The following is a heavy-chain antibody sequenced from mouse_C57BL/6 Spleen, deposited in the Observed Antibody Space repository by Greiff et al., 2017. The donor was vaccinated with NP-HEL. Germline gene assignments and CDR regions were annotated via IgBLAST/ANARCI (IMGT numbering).Heavy chain of an antibody. CDR3: AGTTVVAYYYARDY. CDR2: IDPNSGGT. V-gene: IGHV1-72*01. CDR1: GYTFTSYW. D-gene: IGHD1-1*01. Sequence: QVQLQQPGAELVKPGASVKLSCKASGYTFTSYWMHCVKQRPGRGLEWIGRIDPNSGGTKYNEKFESKATLTVDKPSSTAYMQLSSLTSEDSAVYDCAGTTVVAYYYARDYWGQGTSVTVSS. J-gene: IGHJ4*01.